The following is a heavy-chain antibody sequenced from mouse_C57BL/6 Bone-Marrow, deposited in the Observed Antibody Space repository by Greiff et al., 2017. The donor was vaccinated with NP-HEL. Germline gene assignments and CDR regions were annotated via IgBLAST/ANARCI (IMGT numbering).Heavy chain of an antibody. CDR3: ARRGYHWYFDV. J-gene: IGHJ1*03. CDR1: GYTFTSYW. Sequence: VQLQQPGAELVKPGASVKLSCKASGYTFTSYWMHWVKQRPGQGLEWIGMIHPNSGSTNYNEKFKSKATLTVDKSSSTAYMQLSSLTSEDSAVDDCARRGYHWYFDVWGTGTTVTVSS. CDR2: IHPNSGST. V-gene: IGHV1-64*01. D-gene: IGHD2-2*01.